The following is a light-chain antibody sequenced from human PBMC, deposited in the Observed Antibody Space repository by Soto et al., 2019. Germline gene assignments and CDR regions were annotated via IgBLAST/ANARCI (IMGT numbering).Light chain of an antibody. CDR1: QSVSTY. CDR3: QQRSKGIT. V-gene: IGKV3-11*01. CDR2: DAS. Sequence: EIVLTQSPATLSLSPGERATLSCRASQSVSTYLAWYQQKPGQAPRLLISDASNRATGIPARFSGSGSGTDFTLTISTLEPEDFAVYYFQQRSKGITFGQGTRLEIK. J-gene: IGKJ5*01.